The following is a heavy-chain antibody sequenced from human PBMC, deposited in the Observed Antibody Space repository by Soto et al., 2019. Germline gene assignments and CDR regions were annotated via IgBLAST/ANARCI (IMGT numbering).Heavy chain of an antibody. D-gene: IGHD1-26*01. Sequence: QVQLQESGPGLVKPSETLSLTCTVSGGSVSSGSYYWSWIRQPPGKGLEWIGCIYYSGSTNYNPPLKSRVTISVDTSKNQFSLKLSSVTAADTAVYYCARDYASRIGGSGNGFDYWGQGTLVTVSS. CDR3: ARDYASRIGGSGNGFDY. J-gene: IGHJ4*02. CDR2: IYYSGST. CDR1: GGSVSSGSYY. V-gene: IGHV4-61*01.